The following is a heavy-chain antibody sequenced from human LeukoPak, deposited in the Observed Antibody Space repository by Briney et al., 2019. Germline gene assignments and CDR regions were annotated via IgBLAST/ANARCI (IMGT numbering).Heavy chain of an antibody. J-gene: IGHJ4*02. V-gene: IGHV4-59*01. CDR1: GGSISSYY. CDR2: IYYSGTT. Sequence: ASETLSLTCTVSGGSISSYYWSWIRQPPGRGLEWIGYIYYSGTTNYNPSLKSRVTISVDTSKNQFSLKLSSVTAADTAVYYCARGVYIAAAQYAYWGQGTLVTVSS. CDR3: ARGVYIAAAQYAY. D-gene: IGHD6-13*01.